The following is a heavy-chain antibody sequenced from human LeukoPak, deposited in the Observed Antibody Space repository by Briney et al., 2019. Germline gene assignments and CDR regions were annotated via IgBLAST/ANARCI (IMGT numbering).Heavy chain of an antibody. D-gene: IGHD3-22*01. CDR3: ARDSRGEGAFDI. CDR2: ISGSGGST. V-gene: IGHV3-23*01. Sequence: PGGSLRLSCAASGFTFSSYAMSWVRQAPGKGLEWVSAISGSGGSTYYADSVKGRFTISRDNSKNTLYLQMNSLRAEDTAIYYCARDSRGEGAFDIWGQGTMVTVSS. J-gene: IGHJ3*02. CDR1: GFTFSSYA.